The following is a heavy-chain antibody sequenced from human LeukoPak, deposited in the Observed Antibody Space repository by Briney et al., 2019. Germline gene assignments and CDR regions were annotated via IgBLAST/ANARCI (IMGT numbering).Heavy chain of an antibody. Sequence: QPGGSLRLSCAASGVTFSSYWMSWVRQAPGKGLEWVANIRQDGSDKYYVDSVKGRFTISRDNAKNSLDLQMNSLRVEDTAVYYCARLGPASSGWPESFDYWGQGTLVTVSS. CDR1: GVTFSSYW. V-gene: IGHV3-7*03. CDR2: IRQDGSDK. D-gene: IGHD6-19*01. J-gene: IGHJ4*02. CDR3: ARLGPASSGWPESFDY.